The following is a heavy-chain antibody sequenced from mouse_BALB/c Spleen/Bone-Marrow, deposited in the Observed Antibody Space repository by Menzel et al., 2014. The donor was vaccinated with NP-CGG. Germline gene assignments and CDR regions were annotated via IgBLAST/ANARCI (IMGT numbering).Heavy chain of an antibody. CDR1: GFTFTDNY. J-gene: IGHJ3*01. CDR2: IRNKANGYTT. CDR3: ARDSDWFAY. Sequence: EVKLVESGGGLVQPGGSLRLSCATSGFTFTDNYMSWVRQPPGKALEWLGFIRNKANGYTTEYGASVKGRFTISRDNSQSILYLQMNTLRAEDSATYYCARDSDWFAYWGQGTLVTVSA. V-gene: IGHV7-3*02.